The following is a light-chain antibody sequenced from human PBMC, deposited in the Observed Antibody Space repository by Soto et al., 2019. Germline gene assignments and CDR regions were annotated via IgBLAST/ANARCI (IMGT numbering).Light chain of an antibody. V-gene: IGKV3-20*01. CDR3: QQYGSSPTCT. Sequence: EIVLTQSPGTLSLSPGERATLSCRASQSVSSSYLAWYQQKPGQAPRLLIYGASTRATGIPDRFSGRGSGTDFTITISRLEPEDVAVYYSQQYGSSPTCTFGQGTKVEI. CDR1: QSVSSSY. J-gene: IGKJ1*01. CDR2: GAS.